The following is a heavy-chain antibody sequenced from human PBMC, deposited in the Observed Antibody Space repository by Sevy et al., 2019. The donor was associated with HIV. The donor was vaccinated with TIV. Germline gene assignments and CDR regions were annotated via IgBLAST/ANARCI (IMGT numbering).Heavy chain of an antibody. Sequence: ASVKVSCKASGGDFNNNAITWVRQAPGQGLEWMGGVIPMSGTAKYSQRFQGRVTIIADESTSTTYMEFSSLRSEDTAVEFCARVGVSLRFCSSTSCYFNWFDSWGQGTLVTVSS. D-gene: IGHD2-2*01. CDR1: GGDFNNNA. J-gene: IGHJ5*01. CDR2: VIPMSGTA. V-gene: IGHV1-69*13. CDR3: ARVGVSLRFCSSTSCYFNWFDS.